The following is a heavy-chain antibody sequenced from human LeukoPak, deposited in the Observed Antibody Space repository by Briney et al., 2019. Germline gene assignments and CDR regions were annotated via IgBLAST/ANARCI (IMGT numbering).Heavy chain of an antibody. CDR1: GFTFSDFF. CDR3: ARHSGDMVVIDF. D-gene: IGHD2-21*01. J-gene: IGHJ4*02. Sequence: PGGSLRLSCAASGFTFSDFFMSWIRQAPGKGLEWVSSINAGGASKPYADSVRGRFAISRDNTKNSLYLQLNSLTAEDTAIYNCARHSGDMVVIDFWGQGTLVTVSS. CDR2: INAGGASK. V-gene: IGHV3-11*01.